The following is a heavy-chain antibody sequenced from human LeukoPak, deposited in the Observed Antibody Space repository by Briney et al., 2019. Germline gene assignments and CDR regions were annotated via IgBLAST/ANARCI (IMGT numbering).Heavy chain of an antibody. CDR2: IKTDGSNT. V-gene: IGHV3-7*01. J-gene: IGHJ4*02. CDR3: ARDGIDGYIDY. CDR1: GFTVSSYW. D-gene: IGHD5-24*01. Sequence: GGSLRLSCAAAGFTVSSYWLSSVRQPPGKCLELGANIKTDGSNTYYVESVKGRFTISRDNAKTSLYLQMNSRSAEDTAVYYCARDGIDGYIDYWGQGTLVTVSS.